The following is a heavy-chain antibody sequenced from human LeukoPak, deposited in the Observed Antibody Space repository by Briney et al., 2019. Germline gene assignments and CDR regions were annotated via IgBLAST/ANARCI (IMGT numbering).Heavy chain of an antibody. D-gene: IGHD5-18*01. CDR1: GFTFSSYS. CDR3: ARDLSGYSYGYVFDY. Sequence: GGSLRLSCAASGFTFSSYSVNWVRQAPGKGLEWVSYISSSSSTIYYADSVKGRFTISRDNAKNSLYLQMNSLRDEDTAVYYCARDLSGYSYGYVFDYWGQGTLVTVSS. J-gene: IGHJ4*02. V-gene: IGHV3-48*02. CDR2: ISSSSSTI.